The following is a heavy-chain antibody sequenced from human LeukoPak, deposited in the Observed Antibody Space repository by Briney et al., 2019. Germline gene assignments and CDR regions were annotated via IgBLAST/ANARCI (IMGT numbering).Heavy chain of an antibody. D-gene: IGHD3-10*01. CDR3: ARANMVRGVGSFFDRNWFDP. CDR2: FDPEDGET. J-gene: IGHJ5*02. Sequence: ASVKVSCKVSGYTLTELSMHWVRQAPGKGLEWMGGFDPEDGETIHAQKFQGRVTMTEDTSTDTAYMELSSLRSEDTAVYYCARANMVRGVGSFFDRNWFDPWGQGTLVTVSS. CDR1: GYTLTELS. V-gene: IGHV1-24*01.